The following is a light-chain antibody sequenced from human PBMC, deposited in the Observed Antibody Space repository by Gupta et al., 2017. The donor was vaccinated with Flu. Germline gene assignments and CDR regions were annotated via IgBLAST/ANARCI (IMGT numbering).Light chain of an antibody. CDR3: QSADSGGTVV. V-gene: IGLV3-25*03. J-gene: IGLJ2*01. CDR1: ALPNKY. Sequence: PGQTARITCSGDALPNKYASWYQQKPGKAPVLLIYKDTETPSGIPARFSGSTSGTTVTLTITGVQTEDEADYYCQSADSGGTVVFGGGTKLAVL. CDR2: KDT.